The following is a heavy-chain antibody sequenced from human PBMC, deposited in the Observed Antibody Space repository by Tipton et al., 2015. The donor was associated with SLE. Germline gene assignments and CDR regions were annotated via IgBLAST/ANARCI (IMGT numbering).Heavy chain of an antibody. CDR2: INHSGST. J-gene: IGHJ4*02. D-gene: IGHD3-22*01. CDR3: ASPPYYDSSGYRDYFDY. CDR1: GGSFSGYY. V-gene: IGHV4-34*01. Sequence: TLSLTCAVYGGSFSGYYWSWIRQPPGKGLEWIGEINHSGSTNYNPSLKSRVTISVDTSKNQFSLKLSSVTAADTAVYYCASPPYYDSSGYRDYFDYWGQGTLVTVSS.